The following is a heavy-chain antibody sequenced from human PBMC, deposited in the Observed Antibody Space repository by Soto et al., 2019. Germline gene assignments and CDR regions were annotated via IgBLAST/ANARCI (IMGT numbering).Heavy chain of an antibody. J-gene: IGHJ2*01. Sequence: SGGSLRLSCAASGFTFSGYSMNWVRQAPGKGLEWVSYIASTSWNIYYADTVKGRFTISRDNAKNSLYLQMNSLRDEDTAVYYCARGPSAAAPLSDWYFDLWGRGTLVTVSS. CDR3: ARGPSAAAPLSDWYFDL. CDR1: GFTFSGYS. CDR2: IASTSWNI. D-gene: IGHD2-2*01. V-gene: IGHV3-48*02.